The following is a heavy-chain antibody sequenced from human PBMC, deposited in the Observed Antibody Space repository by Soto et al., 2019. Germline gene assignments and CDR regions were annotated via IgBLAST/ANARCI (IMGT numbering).Heavy chain of an antibody. J-gene: IGHJ6*03. CDR1: GFTFSTNT. CDR3: TLGLDYYSYLDV. CDR2: ISESGSRT. Sequence: EVQLLESGGGLVQPGGSLRLSCAASGFTFSTNTMIWVRQAPGKGLEWVSAISESGSRTFYPDSVKGRFTISRDNSKNALSLAVNSRRTEEGATDFCTLGLDYYSYLDV. V-gene: IGHV3-23*01.